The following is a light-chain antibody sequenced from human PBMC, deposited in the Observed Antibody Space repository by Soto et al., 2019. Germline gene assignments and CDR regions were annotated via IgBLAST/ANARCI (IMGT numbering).Light chain of an antibody. V-gene: IGLV6-57*03. CDR1: SGSIASNY. CDR3: QSYDSSNLV. CDR2: EDN. J-gene: IGLJ3*02. Sequence: NFMLTQPHSVSESPGKTVTISCTRSSGSIASNYVQWYQQRPGSAPTTVISEDNQRPSGVPDRFSGSIDSSSNSASLNISGLKTEDEADYYCQSYDSSNLVFGGGTKLTVL.